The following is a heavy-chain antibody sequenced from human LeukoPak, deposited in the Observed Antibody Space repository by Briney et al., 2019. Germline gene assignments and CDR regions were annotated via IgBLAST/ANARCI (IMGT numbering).Heavy chain of an antibody. J-gene: IGHJ6*03. V-gene: IGHV3-64*01. CDR3: ARYGELQQNYYYYYYMDV. CDR1: GFTFSSYA. D-gene: IGHD1-26*01. CDR2: ISSNGGGT. Sequence: GGSLRLSCAASGFTFSSYAMHWVRQAPGKGLEYVSAISSNGGGTYYANSVKGRFTISRDNSKNTLYLQMGSLRAEDMAVYYCARYGELQQNYYYYYYMDVWGKGTTVTVSS.